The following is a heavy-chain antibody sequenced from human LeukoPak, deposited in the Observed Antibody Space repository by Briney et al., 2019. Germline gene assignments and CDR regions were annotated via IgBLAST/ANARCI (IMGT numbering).Heavy chain of an antibody. CDR1: GFTFSKYW. CDR3: ARRSGWSYYFDY. V-gene: IGHV3-7*03. D-gene: IGHD6-19*01. J-gene: IGHJ4*02. Sequence: GGSLRLSCAASGFTFSKYWMTWVRQAPGKGLEWVANIRGDGSVNYLLDSVKGRFTISRDNSKYTLYVQMNSLRVEDTAVYYCARRSGWSYYFDYWGQGTLVTVSS. CDR2: IRGDGSVN.